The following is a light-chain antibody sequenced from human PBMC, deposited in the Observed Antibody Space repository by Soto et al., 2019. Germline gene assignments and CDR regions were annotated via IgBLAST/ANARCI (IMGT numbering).Light chain of an antibody. CDR1: SSDVGAYNY. CDR3: SSYTSGSTLVV. Sequence: QSALTQPASVSGSPGQSITISCTGSSSDVGAYNYVSWYQQHPGKAPRLMIYEVTNRPSGVSNRFSGSKSGNTASLTISGLRAEDEADYSCSSYTSGSTLVVFGGGTQLTVL. J-gene: IGLJ2*01. CDR2: EVT. V-gene: IGLV2-14*01.